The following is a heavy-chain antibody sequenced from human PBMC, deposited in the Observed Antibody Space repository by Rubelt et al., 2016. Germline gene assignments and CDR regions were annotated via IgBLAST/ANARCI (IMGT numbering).Heavy chain of an antibody. CDR2: IWYDGSNK. J-gene: IGHJ4*02. D-gene: IGHD5-12*01. CDR3: ARSDIVVTITDY. V-gene: IGHV3-33*01. CDR1: GFTFSSYG. Sequence: GGVVQPGRSLRLSCAASGFTFSSYGMHWVRQAPGKGLEWVAVIWYDGSNKYYADSVKGRFTISRDNSKNTLYLQMNSLRAEDTAVYYCARSDIVVTITDYWGQGTLVTVSS.